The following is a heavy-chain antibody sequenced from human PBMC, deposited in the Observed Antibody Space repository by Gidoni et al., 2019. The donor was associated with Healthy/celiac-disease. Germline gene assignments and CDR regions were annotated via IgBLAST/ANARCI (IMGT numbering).Heavy chain of an antibody. J-gene: IGHJ4*02. CDR3: ARDLGAYYYDSSGYYY. Sequence: EVQLVESGGGLVQPGGSLRLSCAASGFTFSSYWMSWVRQAPGKGLEWVANIKQDGSEKYYVDSVKGRFTISRDNAKNSLYLQMNSLRAEDTAVYYCARDLGAYYYDSSGYYYWGQGTLVTVSS. CDR2: IKQDGSEK. CDR1: GFTFSSYW. V-gene: IGHV3-7*03. D-gene: IGHD3-22*01.